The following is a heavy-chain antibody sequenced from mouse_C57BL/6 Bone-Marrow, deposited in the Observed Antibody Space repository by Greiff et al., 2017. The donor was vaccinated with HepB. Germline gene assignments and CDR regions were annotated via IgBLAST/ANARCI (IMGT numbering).Heavy chain of an antibody. CDR3: AREGGITTVVATGYFDV. CDR2: ISYSGST. Sequence: EVKLEESGPGMVKPSQSLSLTCTVTGYSITSGYDWHWIRHFPGNKLEWMGYISYSGSTNYNPSLKSRISITHDTSKNHFFLKLNSVTTEDTATYYCAREGGITTVVATGYFDVWGTGTTVTVSS. D-gene: IGHD1-1*01. J-gene: IGHJ1*03. CDR1: GYSITSGYD. V-gene: IGHV3-1*01.